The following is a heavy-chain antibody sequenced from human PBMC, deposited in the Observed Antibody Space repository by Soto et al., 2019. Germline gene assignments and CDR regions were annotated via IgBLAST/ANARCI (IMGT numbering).Heavy chain of an antibody. CDR3: MKAHESGDFPGMSV. CDR1: GGSVSTGMKY. V-gene: IGHV4-61*01. D-gene: IGHD3-10*01. Sequence: SETLSLTCTVSGGSVSTGMKYWGWVRQPPGKALEFIGYMYKTGETLLNSSLKSRVTLSMETSKNQFSLTLSSVTAADTAVYFCMKAHESGDFPGMSVWGPGTTVTVSS. CDR2: MYKTGET. J-gene: IGHJ6*02.